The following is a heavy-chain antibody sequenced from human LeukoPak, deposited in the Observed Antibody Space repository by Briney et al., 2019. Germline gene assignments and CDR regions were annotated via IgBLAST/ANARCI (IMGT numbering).Heavy chain of an antibody. D-gene: IGHD6-19*01. CDR3: MTLTVASNFDY. CDR2: ISSSGTTT. V-gene: IGHV3-48*03. CDR1: GFSFSVYE. Sequence: PGGSLRLSCAASGFSFSVYEIHWVHQAPGKGLEWISDISSSGTTTYYADPVKGRFTISRDNAKNSLYLQMNSLRAEDTAVYYCMTLTVASNFDYWGQGTLVTVSS. J-gene: IGHJ4*02.